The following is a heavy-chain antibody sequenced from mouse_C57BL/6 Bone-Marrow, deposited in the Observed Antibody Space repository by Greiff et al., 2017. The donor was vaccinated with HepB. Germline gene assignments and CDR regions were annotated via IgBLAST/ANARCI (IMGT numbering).Heavy chain of an antibody. D-gene: IGHD2-5*01. CDR2: IDPNSGGT. CDR1: GYTFTSYW. V-gene: IGHV1-72*01. CDR3: ATIYYSNYDYAMDY. J-gene: IGHJ4*01. Sequence: QVHVKQPGAELEKPGASVKLSCKASGYTFTSYWMHWVKQRPGRGLEWIGRIDPNSGGTKYNEKFKSKATLTVDKPSSTAYMQLSSLTSEDSAFYYCATIYYSNYDYAMDYWGQGTSVTVSS.